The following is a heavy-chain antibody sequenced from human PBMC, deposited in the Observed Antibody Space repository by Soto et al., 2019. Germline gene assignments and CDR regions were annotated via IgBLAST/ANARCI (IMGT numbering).Heavy chain of an antibody. CDR1: GYSFNNFW. Sequence: PGESLKISCKASGYSFNNFWIGWVRQMPGKGLEWMGIIYPGDSDTRYSPSFQGQVTISVDWSITTAYLQWSRLQASDTAVYYCAGGLTSVSNPYHFDYWGQGTLVTVSS. CDR2: IYPGDSDT. D-gene: IGHD3-16*01. J-gene: IGHJ4*02. CDR3: AGGLTSVSNPYHFDY. V-gene: IGHV5-51*01.